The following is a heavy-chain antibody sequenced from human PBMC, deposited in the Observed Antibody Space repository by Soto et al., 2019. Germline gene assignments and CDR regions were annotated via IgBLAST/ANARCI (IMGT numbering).Heavy chain of an antibody. CDR1: GASISSNTYY. V-gene: IGHV4-61*05. D-gene: IGHD2-15*01. Sequence: SETLSLTCTVSGASISSNTYYWAWIRRPPGKGLEWIGYIYYSGSTNYNPSLKSRVTISVDTSKNQFSLKLSSVTAADTAVYYCATMGTPATGLYFFDYWGQGSLVT. CDR2: IYYSGST. J-gene: IGHJ4*02. CDR3: ATMGTPATGLYFFDY.